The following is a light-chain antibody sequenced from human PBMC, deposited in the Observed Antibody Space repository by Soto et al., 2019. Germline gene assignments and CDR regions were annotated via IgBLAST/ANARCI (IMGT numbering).Light chain of an antibody. CDR1: QSVSNN. V-gene: IGKV3-20*01. CDR2: GAS. J-gene: IGKJ1*01. Sequence: EIVMTQSPATLSVSPGERATLSCRASQSVSNNLAWYQQKPGQAPRLLISGASTGATGIPDRFSGSGSGTDFTLTISRLEPEDFAVYYCQQYGSSRTFGQGTKVDIK. CDR3: QQYGSSRT.